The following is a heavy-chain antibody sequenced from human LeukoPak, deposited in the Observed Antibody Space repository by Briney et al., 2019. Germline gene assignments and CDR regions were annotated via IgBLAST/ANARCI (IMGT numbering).Heavy chain of an antibody. CDR2: IKQDGSEK. Sequence: GGSLRLSCAASGFTFSSYWMSWVRQAPGKGLEWVANIKQDGSEKCYVDSVKGRFTISRDNAKNSLYLQMNSLRAEDTAVYYCARGRRYLGNWFDPWGQGTLVTVSS. V-gene: IGHV3-7*01. J-gene: IGHJ5*02. CDR3: ARGRRYLGNWFDP. CDR1: GFTFSSYW. D-gene: IGHD3-9*01.